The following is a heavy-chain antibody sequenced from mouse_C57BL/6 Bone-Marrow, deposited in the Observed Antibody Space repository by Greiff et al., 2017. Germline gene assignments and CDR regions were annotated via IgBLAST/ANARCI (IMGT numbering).Heavy chain of an antibody. V-gene: IGHV1-59*01. Sequence: QVQLQQPGAELVRPGTSVKLSCKASGYTFTSYWMHWVKQRHGQGLEWIGVIDPSDSYTNYNQKFKGKATLTVDTSSSTAYMQLSSLTSEDSAVCYCASSVAYWGQGTLVTVSA. CDR1: GYTFTSYW. CDR3: ASSVAY. D-gene: IGHD3-1*01. J-gene: IGHJ3*01. CDR2: IDPSDSYT.